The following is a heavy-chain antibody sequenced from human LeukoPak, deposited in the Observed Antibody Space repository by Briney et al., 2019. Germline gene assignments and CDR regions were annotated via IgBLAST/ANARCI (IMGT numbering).Heavy chain of an antibody. Sequence: GGSLRLSCSASGFTFSSYSMTWVRQAPGKGLEWVSSISSSNSYIYYADSVKGRFTISRDNAENSLYLQMNSLRAEDTAVYYCARDRSNYAFDIWGQGTMVTVSS. CDR3: ARDRSNYAFDI. CDR2: ISSSNSYI. CDR1: GFTFSSYS. J-gene: IGHJ3*02. V-gene: IGHV3-21*01. D-gene: IGHD5-24*01.